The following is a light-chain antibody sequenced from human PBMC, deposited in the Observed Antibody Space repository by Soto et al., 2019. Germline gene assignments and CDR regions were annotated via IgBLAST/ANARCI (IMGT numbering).Light chain of an antibody. CDR1: SSDVGNYNL. V-gene: IGLV2-23*01. J-gene: IGLJ1*01. Sequence: QSVLTQPASVSGSLGQSIAISCTGTSSDVGNYNLVSWYQQHPGKAPKLMIHEDTKRPSGVSNRFSGSKSGNTASLTISGLQAEDEADYYCCSYAGSSTYVFGTGTKLTVL. CDR2: EDT. CDR3: CSYAGSSTYV.